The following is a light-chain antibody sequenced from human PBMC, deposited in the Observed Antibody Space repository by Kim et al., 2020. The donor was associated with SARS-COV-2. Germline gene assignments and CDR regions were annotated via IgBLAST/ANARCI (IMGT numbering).Light chain of an antibody. CDR2: DNS. J-gene: IGLJ1*01. CDR3: GTWDSSLSVYV. CDR1: SSNIGNNY. V-gene: IGLV1-51*01. Sequence: GQKVTSSCSGISSNIGNNYVSWYQQLPGAAPKLLISDNSERPSGIPDRFSGSNSGTSATLDITGLHSGDEADYYCGTWDSSLSVYVFGSGTKVTVL.